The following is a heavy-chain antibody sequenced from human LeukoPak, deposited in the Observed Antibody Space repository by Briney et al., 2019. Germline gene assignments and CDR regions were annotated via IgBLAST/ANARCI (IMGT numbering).Heavy chain of an antibody. V-gene: IGHV3-64*01. CDR2: ISSNGGST. J-gene: IGHJ5*02. CDR1: GFTFSSYA. Sequence: GGSLRLSCAASGFTFSSYAMHWVRQAPGKGLEYVSAISSNGGSTYYANSVKGIFTISRDNSKNTLYLQMGSLRAEDMAVYYCARRTVTTLGNWFDPWGQGTLVTVSS. CDR3: ARRTVTTLGNWFDP. D-gene: IGHD4-17*01.